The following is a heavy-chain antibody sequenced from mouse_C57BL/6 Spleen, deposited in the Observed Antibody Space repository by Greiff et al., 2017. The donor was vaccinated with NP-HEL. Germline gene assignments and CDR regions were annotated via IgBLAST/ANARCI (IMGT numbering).Heavy chain of an antibody. V-gene: IGHV1-15*01. D-gene: IGHD4-1*01. J-gene: IGHJ4*01. CDR1: GYTFTDYE. CDR3: TRRPGNAMDY. Sequence: VQLQQSGAELVRPGASVTLSCKASGYTFTDYEMHWVKQTPVHGLEWIGAIDPETGGTAYNQKFKGKAILTADKSSSTAYMELRSLTSEDSAVYYCTRRPGNAMDYWGQGTSVTVSS. CDR2: IDPETGGT.